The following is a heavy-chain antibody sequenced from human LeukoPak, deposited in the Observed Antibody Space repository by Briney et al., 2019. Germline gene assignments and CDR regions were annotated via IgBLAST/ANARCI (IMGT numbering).Heavy chain of an antibody. Sequence: PSETLSLTCAVYGGSFSGDYWSWIRQPPGKGLEWIGEINHSGSTNYNPSLKSRVTISVDTSKNQFSLKLSSVTAADTAVYYCARDGPYSSSGHFDYWGQGTLVTVSS. CDR3: ARDGPYSSSGHFDY. J-gene: IGHJ4*02. CDR2: INHSGST. V-gene: IGHV4-34*01. CDR1: GGSFSGDY. D-gene: IGHD6-6*01.